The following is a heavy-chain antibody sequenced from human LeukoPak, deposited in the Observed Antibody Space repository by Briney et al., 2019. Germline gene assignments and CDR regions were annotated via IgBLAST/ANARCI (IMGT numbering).Heavy chain of an antibody. CDR2: ISGSGGST. CDR1: GFTFSSYA. CDR3: AKDRATSYYYDSSGLTREDY. Sequence: GGSLRLSCAASGFTFSSYAMSWVRQAPGKGLEWVSAISGSGGSTYYADSVKGRFTISRDNSKNTLHLQMNSLRAEDTAVYYCAKDRATSYYYDSSGLTREDYWGQGTLVTVSS. J-gene: IGHJ4*02. V-gene: IGHV3-23*01. D-gene: IGHD3-22*01.